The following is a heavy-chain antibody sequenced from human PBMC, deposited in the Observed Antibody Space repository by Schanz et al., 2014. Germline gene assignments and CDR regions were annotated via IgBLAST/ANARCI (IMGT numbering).Heavy chain of an antibody. CDR2: ISADNGNT. Sequence: QVQLVQSGAEVKKPGASVKVSCKASGYTFTSYVISWVRQAPGQGLEWMGWISADNGNTNYAQRLQGRLTVTTDTSTSTAYMELRSLRSDDTAVYYCARDGPYYDFLYGMDVWGQGTTVTVSS. CDR1: GYTFTSYV. CDR3: ARDGPYYDFLYGMDV. J-gene: IGHJ6*02. V-gene: IGHV1-18*01. D-gene: IGHD3-3*01.